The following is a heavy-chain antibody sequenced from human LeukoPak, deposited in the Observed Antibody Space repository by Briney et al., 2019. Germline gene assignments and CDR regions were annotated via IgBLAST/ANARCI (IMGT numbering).Heavy chain of an antibody. D-gene: IGHD4/OR15-4a*01. V-gene: IGHV4-39*01. CDR2: TYYSGST. CDR3: ARFFCYDASRPPF. Sequence: SETLSLTCTVSGGYISTSNYYWGWIRQSPGKGLEWIGNTYYSGSTYYNPSLKSRVSLSIDTSMNQFSLKVNSLTVADTAVYYCARFFCYDASRPPFWGQGTLVAVSS. J-gene: IGHJ4*02. CDR1: GGYISTSNYY.